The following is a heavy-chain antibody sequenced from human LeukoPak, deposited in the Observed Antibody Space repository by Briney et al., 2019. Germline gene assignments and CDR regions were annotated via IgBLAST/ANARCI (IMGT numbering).Heavy chain of an antibody. CDR1: GYTFTSYS. Sequence: ASVNVSCKASGYTFTSYSISWVRQAPGQGLEWVGWISTYNGNTNYAQKLQGGVTMTPDTSTSTAYMVLRSLRSDDTAVYYCARNYYGSGSYYYFDYWGQGTLVTVSS. J-gene: IGHJ4*02. CDR2: ISTYNGNT. D-gene: IGHD3-10*01. CDR3: ARNYYGSGSYYYFDY. V-gene: IGHV1-18*01.